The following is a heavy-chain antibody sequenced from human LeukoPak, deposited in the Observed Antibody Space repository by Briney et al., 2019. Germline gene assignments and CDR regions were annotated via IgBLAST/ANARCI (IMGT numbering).Heavy chain of an antibody. D-gene: IGHD3-22*01. Sequence: SETLSLTCAVSGGSISSGGYSWSWIRQPPGKGLEWIGYIYHSGSTYYNPSLKSRVTISVDRSKNQFSLKLSSVTAADTAVYYCAKGGTPITMIVEESNWFDPWGQGTRVTVSS. J-gene: IGHJ5*02. CDR3: AKGGTPITMIVEESNWFDP. V-gene: IGHV4-30-2*01. CDR1: GGSISSGGYS. CDR2: IYHSGST.